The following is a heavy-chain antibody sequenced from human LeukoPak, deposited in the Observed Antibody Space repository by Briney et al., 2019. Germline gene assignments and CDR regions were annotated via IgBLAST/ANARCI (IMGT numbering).Heavy chain of an antibody. Sequence: GGSLRLSCAASGFTFSNAWMSWVRQAPGKGLEWVGRIKSKTDGGTTDYAAPVKGRFTISRDDSKNTLYLQMNSLKTEDTAVYYCTTGPPPATVTSDTDDAFDIWGQGTMVTVSS. V-gene: IGHV3-15*01. J-gene: IGHJ3*02. CDR1: GFTFSNAW. CDR3: TTGPPPATVTSDTDDAFDI. D-gene: IGHD4-17*01. CDR2: IKSKTDGGTT.